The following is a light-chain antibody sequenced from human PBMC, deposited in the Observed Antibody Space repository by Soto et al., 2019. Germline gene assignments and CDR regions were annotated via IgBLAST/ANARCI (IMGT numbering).Light chain of an antibody. CDR1: RSDVGGHNY. Sequence: QSVLTQPASVSGSPGQSITISCTGTRSDVGGHNYVSWYQQHAGKAPKLIIYEVSNRPSAVSNRFSGSKSGNTASLTISGLQAEDEADYHCSSYTTSTTWVFGGGTKLTVL. CDR3: SSYTTSTTWV. CDR2: EVS. J-gene: IGLJ3*02. V-gene: IGLV2-14*01.